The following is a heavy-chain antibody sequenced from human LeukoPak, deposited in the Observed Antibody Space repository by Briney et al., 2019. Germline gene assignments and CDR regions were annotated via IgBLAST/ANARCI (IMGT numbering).Heavy chain of an antibody. J-gene: IGHJ5*02. CDR1: GGTLNFA. V-gene: IGHV1-69*04. Sequence: SVKVSCKASGGTLNFAINWVRQAPRQGLEWMGRIIPLPDIAEYAQKFQGRVTMTADKSTNTAYMELNSLTSEDTAVYYCGKGTSSWSPTLDPWGQGTLVTVSS. D-gene: IGHD6-13*01. CDR3: GKGTSSWSPTLDP. CDR2: IIPLPDIA.